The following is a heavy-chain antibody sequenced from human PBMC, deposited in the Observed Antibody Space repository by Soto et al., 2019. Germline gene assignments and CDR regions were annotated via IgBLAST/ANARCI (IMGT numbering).Heavy chain of an antibody. CDR1: GGTFSSYA. Sequence: GASVKVSCKASGGTFSSYAISWVRQAPGQGLEWMGGIIPIFGTANYAQKFQGRVTITADESTSTAYMELSSLRSEDTAVYYCAGTYYYDSSGSASFDYWGQGTLVSV. V-gene: IGHV1-69*13. J-gene: IGHJ4*02. D-gene: IGHD3-22*01. CDR2: IIPIFGTA. CDR3: AGTYYYDSSGSASFDY.